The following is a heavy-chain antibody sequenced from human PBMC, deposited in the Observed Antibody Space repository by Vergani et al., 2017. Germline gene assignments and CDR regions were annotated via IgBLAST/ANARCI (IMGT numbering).Heavy chain of an antibody. V-gene: IGHV1-69*01. CDR3: ASRDITIFGVVIIRGYYYYGMDV. J-gene: IGHJ6*02. Sequence: QVQLVQSGAEVKKPGSSVKVSCKASGGTFSSYAISWVRQAPGQGLEWMGGIIPIFGTANTAQKSQGRVTITADASTSTAYMELSSLRSEDTAVYYCASRDITIFGVVIIRGYYYYGMDVWGQGTTVTVSS. CDR2: IIPIFGTA. CDR1: GGTFSSYA. D-gene: IGHD3-3*01.